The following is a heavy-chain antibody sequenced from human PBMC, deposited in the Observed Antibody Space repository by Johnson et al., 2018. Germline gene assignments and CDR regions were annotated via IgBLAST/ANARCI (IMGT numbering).Heavy chain of an antibody. D-gene: IGHD3-3*01. Sequence: EVQLVESGGGLVQPGGSLRLSCVASGFMFRNYWMSWVRQAPGKGLEWVANIKKDGSEKYYVDSVKGRFTISRDNAQNSLFLQMNSLRAEDTAVYYCARDFTILGVAVQEDGMDAWGQGTTVIVS. V-gene: IGHV3-7*01. J-gene: IGHJ6*02. CDR2: IKKDGSEK. CDR1: GFMFRNYW. CDR3: ARDFTILGVAVQEDGMDA.